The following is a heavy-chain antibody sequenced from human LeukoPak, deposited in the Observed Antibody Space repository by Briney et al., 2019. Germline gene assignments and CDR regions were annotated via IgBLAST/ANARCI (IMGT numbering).Heavy chain of an antibody. CDR2: VIPIFGTA. CDR1: GGTLISYA. V-gene: IGHV1-69*13. CDR3: ARTLYYDSSGYLFDY. D-gene: IGHD3-22*01. Sequence: SVEVSCKASGGTLISYAISWVRQAPEQGLEWMGGVIPIFGTANYAQKFQGRVTITADESTSTAYMELSSLRSEDTAVYYCARTLYYDSSGYLFDYWGQGTLVTVSS. J-gene: IGHJ4*02.